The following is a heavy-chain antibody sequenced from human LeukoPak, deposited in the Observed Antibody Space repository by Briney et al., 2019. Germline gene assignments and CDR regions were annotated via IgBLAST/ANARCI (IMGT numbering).Heavy chain of an antibody. V-gene: IGHV1-8*02. D-gene: IGHD3-22*01. CDR3: ARVLYYYDSSGYRWDAFDI. CDR2: LNPNSGNT. J-gene: IGHJ3*02. Sequence: ASVKVSCKASGYTVTSYDINWVRQATGQGLEWMGWLNPNSGNTGYAQKFQGRVTMTRNTSISTAYMELSSLRSEDTAVYYCARVLYYYDSSGYRWDAFDIWGQVTMVTVSS. CDR1: GYTVTSYD.